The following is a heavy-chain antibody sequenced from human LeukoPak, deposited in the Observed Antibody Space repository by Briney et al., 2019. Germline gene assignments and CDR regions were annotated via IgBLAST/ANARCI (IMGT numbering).Heavy chain of an antibody. J-gene: IGHJ6*03. CDR3: AKASREWLYYYMDV. V-gene: IGHV3-43D*03. D-gene: IGHD3-3*01. Sequence: PGGSLRLSCAASGFTFDDYAMHWVRQAPGKGLEWDSLISWDGGTTYYVDSVKGRFTISRDNSKNSLYLQMNSLRAEDTALYYCAKASREWLYYYMDVWGKGTTVTVSS. CDR1: GFTFDDYA. CDR2: ISWDGGTT.